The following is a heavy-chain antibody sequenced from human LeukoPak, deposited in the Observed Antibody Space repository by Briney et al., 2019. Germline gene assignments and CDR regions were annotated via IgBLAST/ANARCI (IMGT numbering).Heavy chain of an antibody. Sequence: SVKVSCKASGDTFSSYAISWVRQAPGQGLEWMGGIIPIFGTANYAQKFQGRVTITADESTSTAYMELSSLRSEDTAVYYCARGRMAGTYVFDYWGQGALVTVSS. CDR1: GDTFSSYA. CDR3: ARGRMAGTYVFDY. D-gene: IGHD6-19*01. CDR2: IIPIFGTA. V-gene: IGHV1-69*13. J-gene: IGHJ4*02.